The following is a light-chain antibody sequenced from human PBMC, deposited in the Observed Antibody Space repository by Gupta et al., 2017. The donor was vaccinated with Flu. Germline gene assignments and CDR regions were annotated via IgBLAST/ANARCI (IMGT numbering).Light chain of an antibody. V-gene: IGLV1-51*02. CDR1: SSNIGNDY. Sequence: QSVLTQPPSVSAAPGQTVSISCSEGSSNIGNDYVSWYQQLPGTAPKLLIYESHKRPSGIPDRFSGSKSGTSATLAITGLQTGDEADYYCGTWDGSVVVFGGGTKLTVL. J-gene: IGLJ2*01. CDR3: GTWDGSVVV. CDR2: ESH.